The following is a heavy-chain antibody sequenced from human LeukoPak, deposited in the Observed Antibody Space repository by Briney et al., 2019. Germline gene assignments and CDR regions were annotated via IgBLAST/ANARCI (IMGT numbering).Heavy chain of an antibody. CDR1: VYTYTDYY. J-gene: IGHJ6*02. CDR2: MNPHSGGT. Sequence: ASVNVSFMASVYTYTDYYRYSVRQAPGQGLEWMGWMNPHSGGTNYAQNFRARVSMTTDTSINTAYLELTGLTSDDTALYYCARAKRTVSASAVWGPGTTVTVSS. CDR3: ARAKRTVSASAV. V-gene: IGHV1-2*02.